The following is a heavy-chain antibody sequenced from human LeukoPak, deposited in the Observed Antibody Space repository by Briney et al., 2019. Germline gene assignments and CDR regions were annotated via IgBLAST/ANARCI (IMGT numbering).Heavy chain of an antibody. V-gene: IGHV4-34*01. J-gene: IGHJ5*02. CDR1: GGSFSGYY. CDR2: INHSGST. CDR3: ARGAARYCSGGSCRNWFDP. Sequence: SETLSLTCAVYGGSFSGYYWSWIRQPPGKGLEWIGEINHSGSTNYNPSLKSRVTISVDTSKNQFSLKLCSVTAADTAVYYCARGAARYCSGGSCRNWFDPWGQGTLVTVSS. D-gene: IGHD2-15*01.